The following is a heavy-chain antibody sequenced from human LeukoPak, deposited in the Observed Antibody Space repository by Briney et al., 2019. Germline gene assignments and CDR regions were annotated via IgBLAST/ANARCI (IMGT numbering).Heavy chain of an antibody. J-gene: IGHJ4*02. Sequence: SETLSLTCTVSGGSISSGGYYWSWIRKHPGKGLEWIGYIYYSGSTYYNPSLKSRVTISVDTSKNQFSLKLSSVTAADTAVYHCARGGRDGYNPYYFDYWGQGTLVTVSS. V-gene: IGHV4-31*03. CDR3: ARGGRDGYNPYYFDY. CDR2: IYYSGST. CDR1: GGSISSGGYY. D-gene: IGHD5-24*01.